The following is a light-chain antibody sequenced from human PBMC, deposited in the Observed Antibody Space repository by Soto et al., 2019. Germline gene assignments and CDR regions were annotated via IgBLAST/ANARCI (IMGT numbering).Light chain of an antibody. CDR1: QGISSY. V-gene: IGKV1-8*01. CDR3: QHGYSTPLT. CDR2: AAS. J-gene: IGKJ4*01. Sequence: AIRMTQSPSSFSASTGDRVTITCRASQGISSYLAWYQQKPGKAPNLLIYAASTLQSGVPSRFSGSGSGTDFTLTISSLQPEDFATYFCQHGYSTPLTFGGGTKVDIK.